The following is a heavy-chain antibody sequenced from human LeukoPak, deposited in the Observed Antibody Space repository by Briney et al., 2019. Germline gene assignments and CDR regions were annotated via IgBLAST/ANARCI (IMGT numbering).Heavy chain of an antibody. D-gene: IGHD2-2*01. CDR2: FDPEDGET. V-gene: IGHV1-24*01. CDR1: GYTLTELS. CDR3: AAPTGYCSSTSCYAFDY. Sequence: GAPVKVSCKVSGYTLTELSMHWVRQAPGKGLEWMGGFDPEDGETIYAQKFQGRVTITADESTGTAYMELSSLRSEDTAVYYCAAPTGYCSSTSCYAFDYWGQGTLVTVSS. J-gene: IGHJ4*02.